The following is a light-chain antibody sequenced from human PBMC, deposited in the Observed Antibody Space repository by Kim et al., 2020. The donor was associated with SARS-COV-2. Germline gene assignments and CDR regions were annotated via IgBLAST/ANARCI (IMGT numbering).Light chain of an antibody. CDR1: SSNIGSTY. J-gene: IGLJ2*01. Sequence: GQKVTISCSGSSSNIGSTYVSWYRHLPGTAPKLLIYDNDRRPSVIPDRFSGSKSGTSGTLGITGLQTGDEADYYCAAWDRSLSVVLLGGGPKLTVL. V-gene: IGLV1-51*01. CDR2: DND. CDR3: AAWDRSLSVVL.